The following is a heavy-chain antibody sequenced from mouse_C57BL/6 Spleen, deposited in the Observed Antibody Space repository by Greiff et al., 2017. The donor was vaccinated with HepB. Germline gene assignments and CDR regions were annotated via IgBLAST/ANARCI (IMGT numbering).Heavy chain of an antibody. CDR2: IYPGSGNT. J-gene: IGHJ2*01. Sequence: QVQLQQSGPELVKPGASVKISCKASGYSFTSYYIHWVKQRPGQGLEWIGWIYPGSGNTKYNEKFKGKATLTADTSSSTAYMQLSSLTSEDSAVYYCARGYYGSSSFLFDYWGQGTTLTVSS. CDR1: GYSFTSYY. CDR3: ARGYYGSSSFLFDY. V-gene: IGHV1-66*01. D-gene: IGHD1-1*01.